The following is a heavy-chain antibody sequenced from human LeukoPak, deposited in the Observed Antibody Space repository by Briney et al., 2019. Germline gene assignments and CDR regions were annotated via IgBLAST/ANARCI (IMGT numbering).Heavy chain of an antibody. CDR1: GFTVSSNY. J-gene: IGHJ4*02. CDR3: ASSIAVAGTLDY. Sequence: GGSLRLSCAASGFTVSSNYMSWVRQAPRKGLEWVSVIYSGGSTYYADSVKGRFTISRDNSKNTLYLQMNSLRAEDTAVYYCASSIAVAGTLDYWGQGTLVTVSS. CDR2: IYSGGST. V-gene: IGHV3-53*01. D-gene: IGHD6-19*01.